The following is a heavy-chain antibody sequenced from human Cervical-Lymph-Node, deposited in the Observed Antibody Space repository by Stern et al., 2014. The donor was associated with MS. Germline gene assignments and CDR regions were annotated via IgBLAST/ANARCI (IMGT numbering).Heavy chain of an antibody. V-gene: IGHV4-4*01. CDR1: GSSITNNNW. Sequence: QVQLQESGPGLVKPPGTLSLTCAVSGSSITNNNWWSWVRQPPGKGLEWIGEISHDGTTNYNPSLKSRITMSEDKSNIGFPLPLRTVPAADTAMYFCARRYHDFWSGLQYYFHSWGRGTLVIVSS. D-gene: IGHD3-3*01. CDR2: ISHDGTT. CDR3: ARRYHDFWSGLQYYFHS. J-gene: IGHJ4*02.